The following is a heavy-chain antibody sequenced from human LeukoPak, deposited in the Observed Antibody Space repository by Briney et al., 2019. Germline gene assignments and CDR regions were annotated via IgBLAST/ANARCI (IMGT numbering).Heavy chain of an antibody. Sequence: SQTLSLTCAISGDSVSSNSAAWNWIRQSPSRGLEWLGRTYYRSKWYNDYAVSVKSRITINPGTSKNQFSPQLNSVTPEDTAVYYCAREPLGYDILTGRTYYYYYMDVWGKGTTVTISS. CDR3: AREPLGYDILTGRTYYYYYMDV. V-gene: IGHV6-1*01. J-gene: IGHJ6*03. D-gene: IGHD3-9*01. CDR1: GDSVSSNSAA. CDR2: TYYRSKWYN.